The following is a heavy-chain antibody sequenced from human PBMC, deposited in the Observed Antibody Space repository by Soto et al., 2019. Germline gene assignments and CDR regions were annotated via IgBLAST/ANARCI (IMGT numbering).Heavy chain of an antibody. Sequence: QVQLVQSGTEVKEPGDSVKVSCKASGYAFTSYGISWGRQAPGQGLEWLGWISAANGNTNYAQKLQGRVPRTTDTSTSTAYMELRSLTSDDTAVYYCARRGYYGSGSVPDYWGQGTLVTVSS. CDR1: GYAFTSYG. CDR3: ARRGYYGSGSVPDY. CDR2: ISAANGNT. V-gene: IGHV1-18*01. D-gene: IGHD3-10*01. J-gene: IGHJ4*02.